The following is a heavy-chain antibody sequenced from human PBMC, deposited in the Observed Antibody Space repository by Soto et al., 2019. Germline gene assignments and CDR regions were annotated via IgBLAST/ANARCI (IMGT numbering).Heavy chain of an antibody. D-gene: IGHD3-16*01. CDR1: GFTVSRKS. CDR2: ISSGGAYI. J-gene: IGHJ4*02. CDR3: ATESLRGDFDY. V-gene: IGHV3-21*02. Sequence: EVQLVESGGGLVQPGGSLRLSCAASGFTVSRKSLSWVRQAPGKGLEWVSSISSGGAYIFYAASVEGRFTVSRDNAKNSLYLQMNSLRPEDTAVYYCATESLRGDFDYWGEGTLVSVSS.